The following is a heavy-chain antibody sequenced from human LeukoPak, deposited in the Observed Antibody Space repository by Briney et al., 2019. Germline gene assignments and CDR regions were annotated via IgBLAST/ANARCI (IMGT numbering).Heavy chain of an antibody. CDR1: GFTFSSYS. V-gene: IGHV3-48*04. J-gene: IGHJ4*02. CDR3: AKISEGGYSYGYMAFDY. Sequence: PGGSLRLSCAASGFTFSSYSMNWVRQAPGKGLEWVSYISSSSSTIYYADSVKGRFTISRDNAKNSLYLQMNSLRAEDTAVYYCAKISEGGYSYGYMAFDYWGQGTLVTVSS. CDR2: ISSSSSTI. D-gene: IGHD5-18*01.